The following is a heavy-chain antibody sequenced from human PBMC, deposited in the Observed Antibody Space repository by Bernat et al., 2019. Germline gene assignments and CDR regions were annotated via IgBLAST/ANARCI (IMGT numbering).Heavy chain of an antibody. CDR1: GFTFSSYG. J-gene: IGHJ4*02. CDR3: AKTHDSSGYYYFDY. Sequence: VQLVESGGGVVQPGRSLRLSCAASGFTFSSYGMHWVRQAPGKGLEWVSAISGSGGSTYYADSVKGRFTISRDNSKNTLYLQMNSLRAEDTAVYYCAKTHDSSGYYYFDYWGQGTLVTVSS. V-gene: IGHV3-23*04. D-gene: IGHD3-22*01. CDR2: ISGSGGST.